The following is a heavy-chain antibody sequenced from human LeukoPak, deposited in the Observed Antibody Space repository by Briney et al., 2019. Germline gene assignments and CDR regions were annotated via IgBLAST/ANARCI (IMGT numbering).Heavy chain of an antibody. CDR2: IYNSGTT. CDR3: ARGGDGYNYFDY. CDR1: GDFIRGGNHY. Sequence: SQTLSLTRAVSGDFIRGGNHYWSCIRQPAGKGLAWNGRIYNSGTTDYHPSLKSRVTIPEDTSKNHFSLKLTCVTAANTAVYYCARGGDGYNYFDYWGQGTLVTVSS. V-gene: IGHV4-61*02. D-gene: IGHD5-24*01. J-gene: IGHJ4*02.